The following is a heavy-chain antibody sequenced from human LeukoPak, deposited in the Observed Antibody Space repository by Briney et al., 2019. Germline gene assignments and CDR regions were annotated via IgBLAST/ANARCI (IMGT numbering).Heavy chain of an antibody. CDR1: GFTFSDYY. J-gene: IGHJ6*02. D-gene: IGHD3-16*01. CDR3: ARGGGLDV. CDR2: INHNGNVN. V-gene: IGHV3-7*03. Sequence: GGSLRLSCAASGFTFSDYYMSWIRQAPGKGLEWVASINHNGNVNYYVDSVKGRFTISRDNAKNSLYLQMSNLRAEDTVVYFCARGGGLDVWGQGATVTVSS.